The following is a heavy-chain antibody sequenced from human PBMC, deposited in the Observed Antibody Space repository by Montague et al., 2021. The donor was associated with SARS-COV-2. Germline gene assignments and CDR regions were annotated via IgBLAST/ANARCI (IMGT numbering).Heavy chain of an antibody. Sequence: SETLSLTCTVSGDSFNSPKYYCAWIRQPPGKGLEWIGSSYYSGTTYDNPSLRSQVTISVDTSKTQFSLKMNSVTAAVTAAYYCARGSYGSGSYHAFDIWSQGTVVAVSS. J-gene: IGHJ3*02. CDR2: SYYSGTT. V-gene: IGHV4-39*01. CDR3: ARGSYGSGSYHAFDI. D-gene: IGHD3-10*01. CDR1: GDSFNSPKYY.